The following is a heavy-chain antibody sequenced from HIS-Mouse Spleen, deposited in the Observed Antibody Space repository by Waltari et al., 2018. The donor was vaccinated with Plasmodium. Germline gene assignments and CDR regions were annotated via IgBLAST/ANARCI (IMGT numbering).Heavy chain of an antibody. CDR3: AREDILTGYYNDYWYFDL. Sequence: EVQLVESGGGLVKPGGSLRLSCAASGFTFSYYRLNWVRQAPGKGLEWVSSISSSSSYIYYANSVKGRFTISGDNAKNSLYLQMNSLRAEDTAVYYCAREDILTGYYNDYWYFDLWGRGSLVTVSS. V-gene: IGHV3-21*01. CDR2: ISSSSSYI. CDR1: GFTFSYYR. J-gene: IGHJ2*01. D-gene: IGHD3-9*01.